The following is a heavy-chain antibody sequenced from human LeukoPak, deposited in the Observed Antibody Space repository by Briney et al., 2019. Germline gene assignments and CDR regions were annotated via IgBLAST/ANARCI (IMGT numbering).Heavy chain of an antibody. Sequence: GGSLRLSCVASGFTFANYAMSWVRQAPGKGLEWVSSIGASGSATYYADSVKGRFTISRGNSNSTLYLQMNTLRAADTAVYYCAKDPDGLWSWGQGALVTVSS. CDR1: GFTFANYA. J-gene: IGHJ1*01. D-gene: IGHD4/OR15-4a*01. CDR3: AKDPDGLWS. CDR2: IGASGSAT. V-gene: IGHV3-23*01.